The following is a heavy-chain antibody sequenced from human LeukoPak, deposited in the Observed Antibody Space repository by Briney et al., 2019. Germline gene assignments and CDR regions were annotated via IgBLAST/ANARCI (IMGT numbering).Heavy chain of an antibody. CDR1: GFTFSSYA. Sequence: GGSLRLSCAASGFTFSSYAMSWVRQAPGKGLEWVSAISGSGGSTYYADSVKGRFAISRDNSKNTLYLQMNSLRAEDTAVYYCAKDPLTVVVPAAIDYWGQGTLVTVSS. V-gene: IGHV3-23*01. CDR3: AKDPLTVVVPAAIDY. J-gene: IGHJ4*02. D-gene: IGHD2-2*02. CDR2: ISGSGGST.